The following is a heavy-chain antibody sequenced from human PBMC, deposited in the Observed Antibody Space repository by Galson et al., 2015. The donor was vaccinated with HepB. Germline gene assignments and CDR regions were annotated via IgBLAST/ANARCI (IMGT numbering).Heavy chain of an antibody. CDR1: GFTFSDYY. CDR2: ISSSSSYT. CDR3: AGSESAPFFDY. J-gene: IGHJ4*02. Sequence: SLRLSCAASGFTFSDYYMSWIRQAPGKGLEWVSYISSSSSYTNYADSVKGRFTISRDNAKNSLYLQMSSLRAEDTAVYYCAGSESAPFFDYWGQGTLVTVSS. V-gene: IGHV3-11*06. D-gene: IGHD2/OR15-2a*01.